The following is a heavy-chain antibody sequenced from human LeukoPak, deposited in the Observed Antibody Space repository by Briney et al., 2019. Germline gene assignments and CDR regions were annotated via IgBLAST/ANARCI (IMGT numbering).Heavy chain of an antibody. V-gene: IGHV1-2*06. CDR3: ASAEYSGSPIDY. Sequence: ASVKVSCKASGYTFTGYYMHWVRQAPGQGREWMGRINPNSGGRNYAQKFQGRVTMTRDTSISTAYMELSRLRSDDTAVYYCASAEYSGSPIDYWGQGTLVTVSS. D-gene: IGHD6-6*01. CDR1: GYTFTGYY. CDR2: INPNSGGR. J-gene: IGHJ4*02.